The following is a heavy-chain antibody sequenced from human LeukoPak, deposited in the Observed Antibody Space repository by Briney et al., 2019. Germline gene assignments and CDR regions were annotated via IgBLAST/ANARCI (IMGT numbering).Heavy chain of an antibody. CDR1: GYTFTGYY. J-gene: IGHJ4*02. CDR2: ISAYNGNT. V-gene: IGHV1-18*04. Sequence: ASVKVSCKASGYTFTGYYMHWVRQAPGQGLEWMGWISAYNGNTNYAQKLQGRVTMTTDTSTSTAYMELRSLRSDDTAVYYCARDVAAHHGLVDYWGQGTLVTVSS. CDR3: ARDVAAHHGLVDY. D-gene: IGHD6-19*01.